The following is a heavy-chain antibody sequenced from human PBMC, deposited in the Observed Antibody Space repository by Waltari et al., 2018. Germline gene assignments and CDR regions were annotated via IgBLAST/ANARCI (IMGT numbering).Heavy chain of an antibody. D-gene: IGHD3-9*01. CDR3: ARDRSYDILTGYYIRGAFDL. J-gene: IGHJ3*01. CDR1: GGSITSGDCY. V-gene: IGHV4-30-4*08. Sequence: QVQLQESGPGLVKPSQTLSLTCTVSGGSITSGDCYWNWIRQPPGKGLEWIGYIYYSGSTYYNPSLKSRVTISVDTSKNQFSLKLSSVTAADTAVYYCARDRSYDILTGYYIRGAFDLWGQGTMVTVSS. CDR2: IYYSGST.